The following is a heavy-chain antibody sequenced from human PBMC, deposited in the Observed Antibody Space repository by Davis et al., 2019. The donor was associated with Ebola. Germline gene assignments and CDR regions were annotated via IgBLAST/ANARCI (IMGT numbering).Heavy chain of an antibody. CDR1: GFTFSSYS. V-gene: IGHV3-21*01. D-gene: IGHD6-19*01. Sequence: GGSLRLSCAASGFTFSSYSMNWVRQAPGKGLEWVSSISSSSCYIYYADSVKGRFTISRDSSKNTLYLQMNSLRAEDTAVYYCARGLGYSSGWYADYWGQGTLVTVSS. CDR3: ARGLGYSSGWYADY. J-gene: IGHJ4*02. CDR2: ISSSSCYI.